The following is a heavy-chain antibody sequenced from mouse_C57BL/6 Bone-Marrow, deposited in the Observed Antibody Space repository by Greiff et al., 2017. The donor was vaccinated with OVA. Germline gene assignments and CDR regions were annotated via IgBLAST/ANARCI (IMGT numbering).Heavy chain of an antibody. CDR3: ARNPFYYGGFAY. CDR2: INPGSGGT. CDR1: GYAFTNYL. J-gene: IGHJ3*01. D-gene: IGHD2-13*01. Sequence: VQLQQSGAELVRPGTSVKVSCKASGYAFTNYLIEWVKQRPGQGLEWIGVINPGSGGTNYYEKFKGKATLTADKSSSTAYMQLSRLTSEDSAGYFCARNPFYYGGFAYWGQGTLVTVSA. V-gene: IGHV1-54*01.